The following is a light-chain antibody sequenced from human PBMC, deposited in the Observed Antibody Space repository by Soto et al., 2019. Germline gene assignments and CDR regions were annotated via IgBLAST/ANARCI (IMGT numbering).Light chain of an antibody. J-gene: IGKJ2*01. CDR1: QDISSS. V-gene: IGKV1-9*01. CDR3: QQLYSYPRT. Sequence: DIHLTQSPSFLSASVGDRVTITCRASQDISSSLAWYQQRPGKAPKLLIYAAFTLQSGVPSRFSGSGSGTEFTLTISSLQPEDFATYYCQQLYSYPRTFGQGTKLEIK. CDR2: AAF.